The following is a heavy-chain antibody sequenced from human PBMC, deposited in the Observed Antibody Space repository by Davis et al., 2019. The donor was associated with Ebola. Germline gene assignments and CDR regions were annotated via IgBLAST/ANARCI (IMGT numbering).Heavy chain of an antibody. CDR3: ARVGQLVPSQFDY. CDR1: GGTFSSYA. CDR2: IIPILGIA. V-gene: IGHV1-69*04. D-gene: IGHD6-13*01. J-gene: IGHJ4*02. Sequence: SVKVSCKASGGTFSSYAISWVRQAPGQGLEWMGRIIPILGIANYAQKFQGRVTITADKSTSTAYMELSSLRSGDTAVYYCARVGQLVPSQFDYWGQGTLVTVSS.